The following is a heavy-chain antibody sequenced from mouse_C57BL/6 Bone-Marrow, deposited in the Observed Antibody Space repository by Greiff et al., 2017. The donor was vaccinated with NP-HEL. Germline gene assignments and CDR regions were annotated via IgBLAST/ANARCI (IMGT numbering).Heavy chain of an antibody. Sequence: EVQVVESGGGLVQPGGSLKLSCAASGFTFSDYGMAWVRQAPRKGPEWVAFISNLAYSIYYADTVTGRFTISSVNAKNTLYLEMSSLRSEDTAMYYCARPKLGRSYWYFDVWGTGTTVTVSS. V-gene: IGHV5-15*01. D-gene: IGHD4-1*01. CDR2: ISNLAYSI. CDR1: GFTFSDYG. J-gene: IGHJ1*03. CDR3: ARPKLGRSYWYFDV.